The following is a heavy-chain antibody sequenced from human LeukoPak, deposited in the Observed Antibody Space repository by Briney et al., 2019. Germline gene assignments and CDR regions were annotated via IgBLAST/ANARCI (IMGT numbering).Heavy chain of an antibody. Sequence: SETLSLTCTASGDSISSYYWSWIRQPPGKGLEWIGYIYYSGSTNYNPSLKSRVTISVDTSKNQFSLKLSSVTAADTAVYYCARVGGTNYYYYGMDVWGQGTTVTVSS. D-gene: IGHD1-1*01. CDR2: IYYSGST. CDR3: ARVGGTNYYYYGMDV. V-gene: IGHV4-59*01. J-gene: IGHJ6*02. CDR1: GDSISSYY.